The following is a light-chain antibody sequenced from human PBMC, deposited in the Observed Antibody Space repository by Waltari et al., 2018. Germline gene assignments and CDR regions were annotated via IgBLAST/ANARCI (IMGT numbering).Light chain of an antibody. CDR3: CSYAGRGTYV. J-gene: IGLJ1*01. CDR2: EVF. Sequence: QSALTQPASVSGTPGQSITISCSGTTRYFGSYDHVPWYHQHPGEAPKPLICEVFKRPPDTSSRFSGAKSGSTASLTISGLQPEDEADYYCCSYAGRGTYVFGSGTKVTVL. CDR1: TRYFGSYDH. V-gene: IGLV2-23*02.